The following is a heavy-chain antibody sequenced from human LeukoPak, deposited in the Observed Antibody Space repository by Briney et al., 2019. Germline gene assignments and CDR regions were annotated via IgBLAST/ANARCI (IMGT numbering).Heavy chain of an antibody. CDR3: AKLPRIASDI. J-gene: IGHJ3*02. CDR1: GFTFSNYA. Sequence: PGGSLRLSCAASGFTFSNYAMHWVRQAPGKGLEWAAVIFYDGSTKYYADSVKGRFTISRDNSKNTLYLQMDSLRAEDTAVYYCAKLPRIASDIWGQGTMVTVSS. V-gene: IGHV3-30*04. CDR2: IFYDGSTK.